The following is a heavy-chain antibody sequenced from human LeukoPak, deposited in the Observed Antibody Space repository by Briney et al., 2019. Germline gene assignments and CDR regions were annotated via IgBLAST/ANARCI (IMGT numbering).Heavy chain of an antibody. J-gene: IGHJ3*01. CDR2: ITGSARDA. CDR3: AKISVSGVWDRDVHEDIFEV. V-gene: IGHV3-23*01. CDR1: GFTYT. D-gene: IGHD3-10*01. Sequence: GGSRTLSSVVSGFTYTMTWIRQSPGQGLEWVSAITGSARDAFYADSVKGSLTISRDNPKNTIYLQMRSLRVDDTAVYYCAKISVSGVWDRDVHEDIFEVWGQGTMVIVSS.